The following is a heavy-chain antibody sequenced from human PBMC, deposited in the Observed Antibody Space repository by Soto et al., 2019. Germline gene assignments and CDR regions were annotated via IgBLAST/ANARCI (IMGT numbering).Heavy chain of an antibody. CDR1: GFTFSSYA. Sequence: GGSLRLSCAASGFTFSSYAMSWVRQAPGKGLEWVSAISGSGGSTYYADSVKGRFTISRDNSKNTLYLQMNSLRAEDTAVYYCADGGYCSGGSCYSLALFLYYFDYWGQGTLVTVSS. CDR2: ISGSGGST. V-gene: IGHV3-23*01. CDR3: ADGGYCSGGSCYSLALFLYYFDY. D-gene: IGHD2-15*01. J-gene: IGHJ4*02.